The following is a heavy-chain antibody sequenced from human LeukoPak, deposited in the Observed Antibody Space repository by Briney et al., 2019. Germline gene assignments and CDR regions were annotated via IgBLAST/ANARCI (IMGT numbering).Heavy chain of an antibody. CDR1: GFTFSSYS. CDR2: ISGSGGST. V-gene: IGHV3-23*01. CDR3: AKDLSMIVVVNLDY. D-gene: IGHD3-22*01. J-gene: IGHJ4*02. Sequence: PGGSLRPSCAASGFTFSSYSMNWVRQAPGKGLEWVSAISGSGGSTYYADSVKGRFTISRDNSKNTLYLQMNSLRAEDTAVYYCAKDLSMIVVVNLDYWGQGTLVTVSS.